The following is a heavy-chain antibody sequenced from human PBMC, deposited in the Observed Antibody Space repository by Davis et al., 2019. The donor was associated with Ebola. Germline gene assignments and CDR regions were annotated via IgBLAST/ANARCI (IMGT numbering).Heavy chain of an antibody. CDR3: ASGDIVVVPAAIGSYGMDV. Sequence: AASVKVSCKASGGTFSSYAISWVRQAPGQGLEWMGRIIPIFGTANYAQKFQGRVTITADKSTSTAYMELSSLRSEDTAVYYCASGDIVVVPAAIGSYGMDVWGQGTTVTVSS. D-gene: IGHD2-2*02. CDR2: IIPIFGTA. V-gene: IGHV1-69*06. CDR1: GGTFSSYA. J-gene: IGHJ6*02.